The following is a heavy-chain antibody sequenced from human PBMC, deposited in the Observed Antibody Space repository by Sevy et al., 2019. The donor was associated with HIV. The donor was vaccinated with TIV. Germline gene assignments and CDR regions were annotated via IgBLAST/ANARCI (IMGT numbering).Heavy chain of an antibody. J-gene: IGHJ4*02. V-gene: IGHV3-7*01. CDR2: IKQDGSEK. Sequence: GGCLRLSCAASGFTFSSYWMSWVRQAPGKGLEWVANIKQDGSEKYYVDSVKARFTISRDNAKNSLYLQMNSLRAEDTAVYYCARGGEYSSSSGIDYWGQGTLVTVSS. D-gene: IGHD6-6*01. CDR3: ARGGEYSSSSGIDY. CDR1: GFTFSSYW.